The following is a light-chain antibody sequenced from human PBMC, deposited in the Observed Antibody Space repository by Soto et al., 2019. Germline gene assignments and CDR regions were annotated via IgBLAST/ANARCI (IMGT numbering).Light chain of an antibody. CDR3: QQYAGPPTT. CDR2: GAS. J-gene: IGKJ5*01. Sequence: EIVLTQSPGTLSLSPGDRATLSCRASQTVSNNYLAWCKQKPGQAPRVXRYGASRRATGIPDRFSGGGSGTEFTLTISRLEPEDFEVYFCQQYAGPPTTFGQGTRLEIK. CDR1: QTVSNNY. V-gene: IGKV3-20*01.